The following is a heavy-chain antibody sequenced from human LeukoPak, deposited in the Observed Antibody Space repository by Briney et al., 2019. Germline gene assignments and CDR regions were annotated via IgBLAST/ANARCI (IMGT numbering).Heavy chain of an antibody. Sequence: SETLSLTCTVSGGSISSGSYYWSWIRQPAGKGLEWIGRIYTSGSTNYNPSLKSRVTISVDTSKNQFSLKLSSVTAADTAVYYCARDRGGVRGIFGVVKGWFDPWGQGTLVTVSS. CDR1: GGSISSGSYY. D-gene: IGHD3-3*01. V-gene: IGHV4-61*02. CDR2: IYTSGST. J-gene: IGHJ5*02. CDR3: ARDRGGVRGIFGVVKGWFDP.